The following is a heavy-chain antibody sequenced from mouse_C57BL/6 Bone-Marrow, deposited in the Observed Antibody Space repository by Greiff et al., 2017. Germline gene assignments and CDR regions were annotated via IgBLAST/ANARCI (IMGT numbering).Heavy chain of an antibody. J-gene: IGHJ4*01. V-gene: IGHV1-69*01. CDR2: IDPSDSYT. CDR1: GYTFTSYW. Sequence: QVQLQQPGAELVMPGASVKLSCKASGYTFTSYWMHWVQQTPGQGLEWIGEIDPSDSYTNYTQTFQGKSTLTVDKSSRTAYMQLSSLTSEDAAVYYCARSDYSNYNYYAMDYWGQGTSVTVSS. D-gene: IGHD2-5*01. CDR3: ARSDYSNYNYYAMDY.